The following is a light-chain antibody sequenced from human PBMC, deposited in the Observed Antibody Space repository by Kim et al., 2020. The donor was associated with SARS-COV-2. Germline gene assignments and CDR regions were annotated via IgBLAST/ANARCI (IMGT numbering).Light chain of an antibody. CDR2: EYN. CDR3: QSYASSIRWV. CDR1: SGSIARNY. V-gene: IGLV6-57*03. Sequence: VIITCGRSSGSIARNYEQWYQRRPGRAPTPVIYEYNHRPSGVPDWYSVSIDSSANSASLTISGLKTEDEADYYCQSYASSIRWVFGGGTQLTVL. J-gene: IGLJ3*02.